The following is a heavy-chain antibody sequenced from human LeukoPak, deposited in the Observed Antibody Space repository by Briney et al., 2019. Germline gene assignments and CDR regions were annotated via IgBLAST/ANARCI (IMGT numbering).Heavy chain of an antibody. V-gene: IGHV4-59*08. CDR1: GGSISSYY. CDR2: IYYSGST. CDR3: ARRVIMSATGVPDTWLDP. J-gene: IGHJ5*02. Sequence: SETLSLTCTVSGGSISSYYWSWIRQPPGKGLEWIGYIYYSGSTKYNPSLKSRVTISADTSKNQFSLKLSSVTAADTAVYYCARRVIMSATGVPDTWLDPWGQGILVTVSS. D-gene: IGHD2-8*02.